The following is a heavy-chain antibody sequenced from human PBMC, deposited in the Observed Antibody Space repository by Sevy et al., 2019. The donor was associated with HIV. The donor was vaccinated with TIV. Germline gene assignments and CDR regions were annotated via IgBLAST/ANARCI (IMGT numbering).Heavy chain of an antibody. CDR2: ISYDGSNK. Sequence: GGSLRLSCVASGFTFRTYGIHWVRQAPGKGLEWVAVISYDGSNKYYADSVKGRFTISRDNSKNTLYLQMNSLRAEDTAVYYCARGPSGSYYFDYWGQGTLVTVSS. V-gene: IGHV3-30*03. CDR3: ARGPSGSYYFDY. D-gene: IGHD1-26*01. J-gene: IGHJ4*02. CDR1: GFTFRTYG.